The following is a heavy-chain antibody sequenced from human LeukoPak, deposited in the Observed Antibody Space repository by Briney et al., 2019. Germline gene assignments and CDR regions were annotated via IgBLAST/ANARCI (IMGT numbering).Heavy chain of an antibody. Sequence: GGSLRLSCAASGFTFSSYSMNWVRQAPGKGLEWVSYISSSSSTIYYADSVKGRFTISRDNAKNSLYLQMNSLRAEDTAVYYCARDPPYGTVPRAVNVGIWGQGTMVTVSS. D-gene: IGHD4-17*01. CDR2: ISSSSSTI. V-gene: IGHV3-48*01. CDR1: GFTFSSYS. J-gene: IGHJ3*02. CDR3: ARDPPYGTVPRAVNVGI.